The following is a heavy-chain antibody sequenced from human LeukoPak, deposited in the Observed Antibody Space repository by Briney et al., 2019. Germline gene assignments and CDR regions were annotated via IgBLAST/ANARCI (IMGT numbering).Heavy chain of an antibody. CDR2: ISWNSGSI. D-gene: IGHD4-23*01. J-gene: IGHJ3*02. CDR3: ARSTVEGAFDI. CDR1: GFTFDDYA. Sequence: PGGSLRLSCAASGFTFDDYAMHWVRQAPGKGLEWVSGISWNSGSIGYADSVKGRFTISRDNAKNSLYLQMNSLRAEDTALYYCARSTVEGAFDIWGQGTMVTVSS. V-gene: IGHV3-9*01.